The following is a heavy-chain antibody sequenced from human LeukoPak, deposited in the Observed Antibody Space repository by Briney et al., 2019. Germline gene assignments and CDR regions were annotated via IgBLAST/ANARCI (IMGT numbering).Heavy chain of an antibody. CDR1: GYTFTSYG. CDR3: ARTYSSSWYVRRGYFDY. Sequence: PGASVTVSCKASGYTFTSYGISWVRQAPGQGLEWMGWISAYNGNTNYAQKLQGRVTMTTDTSTSTAYMELRSLRSDDTAVYYCARTYSSSWYVRRGYFDYWGQGTLVTVSS. D-gene: IGHD6-13*01. J-gene: IGHJ4*02. CDR2: ISAYNGNT. V-gene: IGHV1-18*01.